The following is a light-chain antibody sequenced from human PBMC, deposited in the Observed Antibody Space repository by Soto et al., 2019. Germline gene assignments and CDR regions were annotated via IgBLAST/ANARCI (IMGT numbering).Light chain of an antibody. CDR3: QQTNRYPIT. CDR2: DAS. J-gene: IGKJ5*01. V-gene: IGKV1-5*01. CDR1: RSISNW. Sequence: DIQMTQSPSTLSASVGDRVTITCRASRSISNWLAWYQQRPGIAPKILIFDASILQSAVPSRFSGSVCGTEFTLSIIRLQTDDFATYYCQQTNRYPITFGQGTRLEIK.